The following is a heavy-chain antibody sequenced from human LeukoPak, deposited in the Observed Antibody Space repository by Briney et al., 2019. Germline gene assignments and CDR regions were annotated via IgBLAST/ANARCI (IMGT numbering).Heavy chain of an antibody. CDR2: ISNVGRSK. CDR3: AKDRDDYGDADY. J-gene: IGHJ4*02. CDR1: GFTFSSYE. Sequence: GGSLRLSCAASGFTFSSYEINWVRQAPGKGLEWVSGISNVGRSKYYADSVKGRFTISRDNSKNTVHLQMNSLRAEDTAVYYCAKDRDDYGDADYWGQGTLVAVSS. V-gene: IGHV3-23*01. D-gene: IGHD4-17*01.